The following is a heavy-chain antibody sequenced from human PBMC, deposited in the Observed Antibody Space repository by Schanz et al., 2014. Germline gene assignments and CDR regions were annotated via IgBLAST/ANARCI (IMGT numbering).Heavy chain of an antibody. Sequence: EVQLVESGGGLVQPGGSLRLSCAAPGFTLSNYAMHWVRQTPDKGLEWISYITYNGGTIYYADSVKGRFTISRDNSKNSLYLQMNSLRAEDTAVYYCARIGGSVFDYWAQGTLVTVSS. CDR3: ARIGGSVFDY. CDR1: GFTLSNYA. D-gene: IGHD3-10*01. CDR2: ITYNGGTI. J-gene: IGHJ4*02. V-gene: IGHV3-48*04.